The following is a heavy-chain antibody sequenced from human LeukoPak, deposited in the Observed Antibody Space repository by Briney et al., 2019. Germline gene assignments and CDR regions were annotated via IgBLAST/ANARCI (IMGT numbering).Heavy chain of an antibody. D-gene: IGHD6-13*01. Sequence: GGSLRLSCAASGFTFSNCAMHWVRQATGKGLEWVAAIWYDGSNKYYADSVKSRFTISRDNSKNTLYLQMNSLRAEDTAVYYCASAHSSSWAYFDYWGPGTLATVSS. J-gene: IGHJ4*02. CDR2: IWYDGSNK. V-gene: IGHV3-33*01. CDR3: ASAHSSSWAYFDY. CDR1: GFTFSNCA.